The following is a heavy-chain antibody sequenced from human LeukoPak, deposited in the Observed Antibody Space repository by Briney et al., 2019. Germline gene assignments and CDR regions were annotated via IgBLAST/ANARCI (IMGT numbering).Heavy chain of an antibody. CDR2: ISWNSGSI. V-gene: IGHV3-9*01. D-gene: IGHD4-23*01. Sequence: GGSLRLSCAASGFTFSGYSMNWVRQAPGKGLEWVSGISWNSGSIGYADSVKGRFTISRDNAKNSLYLQMNSLRAEDTALYYCAKADYGGSFDYWGQGTLVTVSS. J-gene: IGHJ4*02. CDR1: GFTFSGYS. CDR3: AKADYGGSFDY.